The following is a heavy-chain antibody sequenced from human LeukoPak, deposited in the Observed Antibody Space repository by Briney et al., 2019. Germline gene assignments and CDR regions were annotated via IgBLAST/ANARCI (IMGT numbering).Heavy chain of an antibody. V-gene: IGHV1-69*04. CDR1: GGTFSSYA. D-gene: IGHD2-15*01. Sequence: SVKVSCKASGGTFSSYAISWVRQAPGQGLEWMGRIIPILGIANYAQKFQGRVTITADKSTSTAYMELSSLRSEDTAVYYCARYCSGGSCYYYGMDVWGQGTTVTVSS. J-gene: IGHJ6*02. CDR2: IIPILGIA. CDR3: ARYCSGGSCYYYGMDV.